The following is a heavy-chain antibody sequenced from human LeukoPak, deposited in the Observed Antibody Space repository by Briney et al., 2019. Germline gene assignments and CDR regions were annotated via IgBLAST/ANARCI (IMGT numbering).Heavy chain of an antibody. D-gene: IGHD5-24*01. CDR3: ARDLALRRDGYNLLGY. V-gene: IGHV1-18*01. Sequence: ASVKVSCKASGYTFTSYGISWVRQAPGQGLEWMGWNSAYNGNTNYAQKLQGRVTMTTDTSTSTAYMELRSLRSDDTAVYYCARDLALRRDGYNLLGYWGQGTLVTVSS. CDR2: NSAYNGNT. CDR1: GYTFTSYG. J-gene: IGHJ4*02.